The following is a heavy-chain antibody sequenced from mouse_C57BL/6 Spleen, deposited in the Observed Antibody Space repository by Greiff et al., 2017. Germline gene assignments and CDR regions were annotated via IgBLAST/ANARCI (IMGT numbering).Heavy chain of an antibody. CDR3: ARKGTTVEGY. CDR1: GYTFTSYG. V-gene: IGHV1-81*01. Sequence: QVQLKESGAELARPGASVKLSCKASGYTFTSYGISWVKQRTGQGLEWIGEIYPRSGNTYYNEKFKGKATLTADKSSSTAYMELRSLTSEDSAVYFCARKGTTVEGYWGQGTTLTVSS. J-gene: IGHJ2*01. CDR2: IYPRSGNT. D-gene: IGHD1-1*01.